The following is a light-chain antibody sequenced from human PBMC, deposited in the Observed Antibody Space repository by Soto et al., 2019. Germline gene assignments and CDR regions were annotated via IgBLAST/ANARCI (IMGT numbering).Light chain of an antibody. CDR2: DAS. Sequence: DIQLTQSPTSLSASVGDRVTITCRASQSISSYLSWHQQKPGKAPNLLIYDASSLQSGVPSRFSGSGSGTDFTLTISSLQPEDFATYYCQQSYSTPITFGQGTRLEIK. V-gene: IGKV1-39*01. CDR3: QQSYSTPIT. CDR1: QSISSY. J-gene: IGKJ5*01.